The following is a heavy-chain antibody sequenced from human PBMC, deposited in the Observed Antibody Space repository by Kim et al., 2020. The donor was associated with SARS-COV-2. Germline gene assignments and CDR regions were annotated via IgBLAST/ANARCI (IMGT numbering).Heavy chain of an antibody. CDR3: ARRGRYYDSSGLYPYYYYGMDV. D-gene: IGHD3-22*01. Sequence: GGSLRLSCAASGFTFSSYGMHWVRQAPGKGLEWVAVIWYDGSNKYYADSVKGRFTISRDNSKNTLYLQMNSLRAEDTAVYYCARRGRYYDSSGLYPYYYYGMDVWGQGTTVTVSS. CDR2: IWYDGSNK. CDR1: GFTFSSYG. J-gene: IGHJ6*02. V-gene: IGHV3-33*01.